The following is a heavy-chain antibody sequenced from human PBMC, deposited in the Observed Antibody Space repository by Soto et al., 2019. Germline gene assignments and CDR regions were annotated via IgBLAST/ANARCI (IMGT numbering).Heavy chain of an antibody. CDR3: XXRIVPSVYYGMDV. D-gene: IGHD2-2*01. Sequence: QVQLVQSGAEVKKPGASVKVSCKASGYTFINYGISWVRQAPGQGLEWMGWISPYRGNTNYAQKFQGRVTMTSDTSTTTAYMELRXLRSXXXXXXXXXXRIVPSVYYGMDVWGQXTTXTVSS. CDR2: ISPYRGNT. V-gene: IGHV1-18*01. CDR1: GYTFINYG. J-gene: IGHJ6*02.